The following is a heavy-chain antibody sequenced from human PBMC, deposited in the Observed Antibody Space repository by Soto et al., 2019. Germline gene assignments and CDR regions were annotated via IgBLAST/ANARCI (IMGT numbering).Heavy chain of an antibody. J-gene: IGHJ4*02. CDR1: GYPFTSID. CDR2: VNPVSGDT. CDR3: VREPGVGATPGDTY. V-gene: IGHV1-8*01. Sequence: QGQLVPAGAEVKKPGASVKVSCAATGYPFTSIDINRVRQAAGQGLEWMGWVNPVSGDTAFAQRFQDRITMTRTTSTNTVYMERSRLPSDDTAVHYCVREPGVGATPGDTYWGQGALVTVSS. D-gene: IGHD1-26*01.